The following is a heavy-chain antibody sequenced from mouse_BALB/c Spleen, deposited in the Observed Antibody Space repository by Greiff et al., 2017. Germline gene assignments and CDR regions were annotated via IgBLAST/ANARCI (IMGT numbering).Heavy chain of an antibody. CDR2: INSNGGST. CDR1: GFTFSSYG. V-gene: IGHV5-6-3*01. CDR3: AYDYDAMDY. J-gene: IGHJ4*01. Sequence: EVKLVESGGGLVQPGGSLKLSCAASGFTFSSYGMSWVRQTPDKRLELVATINSNGGSTYYPDSVKGRFTISRDNAKNTLYLQMSSLKSEDTAMYYCAYDYDAMDYWGQGTSVTVSS.